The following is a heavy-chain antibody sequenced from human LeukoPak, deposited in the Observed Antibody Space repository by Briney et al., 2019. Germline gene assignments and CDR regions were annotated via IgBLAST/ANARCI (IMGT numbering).Heavy chain of an antibody. CDR3: ARAGYSYGYAEGNWFDP. J-gene: IGHJ5*02. Sequence: ASVNVSCKASGYTFTSYDINWVRQATGQGLEWMGWMNPNSGNTGYAQKFQGRVTMTRNTSISTAYMELSSLRSEDTAVYYCARAGYSYGYAEGNWFDPWGQGTLATVSS. D-gene: IGHD5-18*01. V-gene: IGHV1-8*01. CDR2: MNPNSGNT. CDR1: GYTFTSYD.